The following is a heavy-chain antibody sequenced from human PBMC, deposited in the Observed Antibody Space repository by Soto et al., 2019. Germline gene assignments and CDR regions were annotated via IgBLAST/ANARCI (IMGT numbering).Heavy chain of an antibody. J-gene: IGHJ4*02. Sequence: SETLSLTCTVSGGSISPFYLSWVRQPPGKGLEWIGYIYYSDNTNYNPSLKSRVTISVDASKNQVSLRLPSVTAADTAVYYCARVGGVAARPFDYWGQGTVVTVSS. CDR3: ARVGGVAARPFDY. CDR1: GGSISPFY. V-gene: IGHV4-59*01. D-gene: IGHD3-16*01. CDR2: IYYSDNT.